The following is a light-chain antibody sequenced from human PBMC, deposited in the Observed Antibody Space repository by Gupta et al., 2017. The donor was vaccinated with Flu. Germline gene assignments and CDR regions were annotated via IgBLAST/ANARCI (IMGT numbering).Light chain of an antibody. V-gene: IGKV1-16*02. CDR1: RDISNS. Sequence: DIQMTQSPSSLSASVGDTVTITCRASRDISNSLAWFQVIPGKAPRSLIFGASTLQGGVPAKFSGVGSGTDFSLTIRGLQPEDFAMYYCQQDGYYPLTFGGGTRVEIK. J-gene: IGKJ4*01. CDR2: GAS. CDR3: QQDGYYPLT.